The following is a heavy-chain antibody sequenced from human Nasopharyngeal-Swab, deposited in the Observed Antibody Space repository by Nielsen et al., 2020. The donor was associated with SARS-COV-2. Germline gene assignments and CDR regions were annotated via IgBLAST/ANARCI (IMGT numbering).Heavy chain of an antibody. CDR3: ARVRDAYYDFWSGYGMDV. D-gene: IGHD3-3*01. J-gene: IGHJ6*02. V-gene: IGHV7-4-1*02. CDR2: INTNTGNP. Sequence: WVRQASGQGLEWMGWINTNTGNPTYAQGFTGRFVFSLDTSVSTAYLQISSLKAEDTAVYYCARVRDAYYDFWSGYGMDVWGQGTTVTVSS.